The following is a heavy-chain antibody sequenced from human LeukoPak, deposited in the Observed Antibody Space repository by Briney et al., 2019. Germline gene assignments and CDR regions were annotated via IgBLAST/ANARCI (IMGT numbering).Heavy chain of an antibody. CDR2: ISSSSSYT. V-gene: IGHV3-11*06. CDR1: GFTFSDYY. CDR3: ARDGFMTTVTPGSFDY. Sequence: GGSLRLSCAASGFTFSDYYMSWIRQAPGKGLEWVSYISSSSSYTNYADSVKGRFTISRDNAKNSLYLQMYSLRAEDTAVYYCARDGFMTTVTPGSFDYWGQGTLVTVSS. D-gene: IGHD4-17*01. J-gene: IGHJ4*02.